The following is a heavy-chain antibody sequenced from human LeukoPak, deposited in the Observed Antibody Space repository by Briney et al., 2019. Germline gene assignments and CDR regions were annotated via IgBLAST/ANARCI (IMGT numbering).Heavy chain of an antibody. D-gene: IGHD6-6*01. Sequence: SLTCTXCGGSFSXGSYYWSWVRQPPGKGLERIGYIYYSGSTNYNPSLKSRVTISVETSKKQFSLKLSDVTAADTAVYYCAREARPVYYYGMDVWGQGTTVTVSS. V-gene: IGHV4-61*01. J-gene: IGHJ6*02. CDR1: GGSFSXGSYY. CDR3: AREARPVYYYGMDV. CDR2: IYYSGST.